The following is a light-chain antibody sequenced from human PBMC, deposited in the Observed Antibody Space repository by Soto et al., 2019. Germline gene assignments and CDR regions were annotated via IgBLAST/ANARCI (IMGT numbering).Light chain of an antibody. CDR3: AAWDDSLNGWV. CDR2: SND. V-gene: IGLV1-44*01. Sequence: QSVLTQAPSASGTPGQRVTISCSGSSSNIGSNTVTWYQQVPGTAPKLLIYSNDQRPSGVPDRFSGSKSGTSASLAIAGLQSEDEAGYYCAAWDDSLNGWVFGGGTKVTVL. CDR1: SSNIGSNT. J-gene: IGLJ3*02.